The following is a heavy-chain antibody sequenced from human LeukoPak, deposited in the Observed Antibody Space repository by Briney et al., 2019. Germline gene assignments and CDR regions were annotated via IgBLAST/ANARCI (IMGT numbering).Heavy chain of an antibody. J-gene: IGHJ1*01. V-gene: IGHV4-59*01. D-gene: IGHD6-13*01. CDR1: GGSISSYY. Sequence: PSETLSLTSTVSGGSISSYYCSWIRQPPGKGLGWVGYIYYSGSTNYTPSLKSRVTISVDTSKNQFSLKLISVTAADTAVYYCASGSSWYGVGYFQHWGQGTLVTVSS. CDR3: ASGSSWYGVGYFQH. CDR2: IYYSGST.